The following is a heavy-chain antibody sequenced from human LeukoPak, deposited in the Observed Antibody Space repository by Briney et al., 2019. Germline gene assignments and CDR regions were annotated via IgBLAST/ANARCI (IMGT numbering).Heavy chain of an antibody. Sequence: GGSLRLSCAASGFTFSSYGMHWVRQAPGKGLEWVAVIRYDGSNKYYADSVKGRFTISRDNSKNTLYLQMSSLRAEDTAIYYCAKQLRYCSDGSCYFDYWGQGTLVTVSS. CDR3: AKQLRYCSDGSCYFDY. CDR2: IRYDGSNK. J-gene: IGHJ4*02. CDR1: GFTFSSYG. V-gene: IGHV3-30*02. D-gene: IGHD2-15*01.